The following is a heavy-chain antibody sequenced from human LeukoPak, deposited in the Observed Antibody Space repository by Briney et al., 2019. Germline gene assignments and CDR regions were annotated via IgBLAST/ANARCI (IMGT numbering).Heavy chain of an antibody. V-gene: IGHV4-34*01. CDR1: GGSFSGYY. J-gene: IGHJ3*02. Sequence: ETSETLSLTCAVYGGSFSGYYWSWIRQPPGKGLEWIGEINHSGSTNYSPSLKSRVTISVDTSKNQFSLKLSSVTAADTAVYYCASSSRGAFDIWGQGTMVTVSS. CDR2: INHSGST. CDR3: ASSSRGAFDI. D-gene: IGHD3-10*01.